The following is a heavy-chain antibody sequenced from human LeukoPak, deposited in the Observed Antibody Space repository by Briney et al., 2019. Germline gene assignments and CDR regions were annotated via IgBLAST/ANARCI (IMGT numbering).Heavy chain of an antibody. V-gene: IGHV3-48*01. Sequence: GGSLRLSCAASGFTFSSYSMNWVRLAPGKGLEWVSYISRTSGTIYYADSVKGRFTISRDNAKNSLYLQMNSLRAEDTAVYYCARVTAIREGFDYWGQGTLVTVSS. D-gene: IGHD2-2*01. J-gene: IGHJ4*02. CDR1: GFTFSSYS. CDR3: ARVTAIREGFDY. CDR2: ISRTSGTI.